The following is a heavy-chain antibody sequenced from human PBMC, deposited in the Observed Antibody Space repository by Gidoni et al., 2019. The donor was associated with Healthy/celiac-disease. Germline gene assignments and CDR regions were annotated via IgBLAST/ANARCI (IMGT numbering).Heavy chain of an antibody. V-gene: IGHV4-31*03. CDR3: ARGGERGSSWYYFDY. CDR2: IYYSGST. D-gene: IGHD6-13*01. Sequence: QLQLQESGPGLAKPSQTLSLTCTVSGGPISSGGYYWSWIRQHPGKGLEWIGYIYYSGSTYYNPSLKSRVTISVDTSKNQFSLKLSSVTAADTAVYYCARGGERGSSWYYFDYWGQGTLVTVSS. CDR1: GGPISSGGYY. J-gene: IGHJ4*02.